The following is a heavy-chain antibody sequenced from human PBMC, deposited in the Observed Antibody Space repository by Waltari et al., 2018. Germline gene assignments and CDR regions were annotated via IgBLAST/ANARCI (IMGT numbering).Heavy chain of an antibody. D-gene: IGHD2-15*01. CDR1: GCTFRRYA. CDR2: ISYDGSNK. V-gene: IGHV3-30-3*01. CDR3: AVVVVAATGDY. J-gene: IGHJ4*02. Sequence: QVQLVESGGGVVQPGRSLRLSCAASGCTFRRYAMQWARQAPGKGLEWVAVISYDGSNKYYADSVKGRFTISRDNSKNTLYLQMNSLRAEDTAVYYCAVVVVAATGDYWGQGTLVTVSS.